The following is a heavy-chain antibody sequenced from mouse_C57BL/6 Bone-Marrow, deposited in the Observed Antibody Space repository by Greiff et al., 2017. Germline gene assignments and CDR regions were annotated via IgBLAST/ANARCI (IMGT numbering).Heavy chain of an antibody. J-gene: IGHJ4*01. CDR2: INPNNGGT. Sequence: EVQLQQSGPELVKPGASVKISCKASGYTLTDYYMNWVKQSHGKSLEWIGDINPNNGGTSYNQKFKGKATLTVDKSSSTAYMELRSLTSEDSAVYYCARGGYDYGHYYAMDYWGQGTSVTVSS. CDR3: ARGGYDYGHYYAMDY. D-gene: IGHD2-4*01. CDR1: GYTLTDYY. V-gene: IGHV1-26*01.